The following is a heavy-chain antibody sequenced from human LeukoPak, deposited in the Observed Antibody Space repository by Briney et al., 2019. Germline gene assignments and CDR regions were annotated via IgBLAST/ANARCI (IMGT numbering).Heavy chain of an antibody. D-gene: IGHD2/OR15-2a*01. CDR3: ARWRNIRPGFDY. CDR2: INPSGGST. J-gene: IGHJ4*02. Sequence: ASVKVSCKASGYTFTGYYMHWVRQAPGQGLEWMGIINPSGGSTSYAQKFQGRVTMTRDTSTSTVYMELSSLRSEDTAVYYCARWRNIRPGFDYWGQGTLVTVSS. V-gene: IGHV1-46*01. CDR1: GYTFTGYY.